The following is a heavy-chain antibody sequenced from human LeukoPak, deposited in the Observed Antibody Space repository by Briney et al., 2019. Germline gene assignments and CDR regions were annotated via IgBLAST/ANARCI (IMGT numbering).Heavy chain of an antibody. CDR3: ARVVVPAAMRYYYYGMDV. Sequence: SETLSLTCAVYGGSSSGYYWSWIRQPPGKGLEWIGEINHSGSTNYNPSLKSRVTISVDTSKNQFSLKLSSVTAADTAVYYCARVVVPAAMRYYYYGMDVWGQGTTVTVSS. D-gene: IGHD2-2*01. CDR1: GGSSSGYY. J-gene: IGHJ6*02. V-gene: IGHV4-34*01. CDR2: INHSGST.